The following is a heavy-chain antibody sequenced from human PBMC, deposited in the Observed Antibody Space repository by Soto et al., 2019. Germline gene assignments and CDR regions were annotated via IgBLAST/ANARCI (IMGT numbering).Heavy chain of an antibody. V-gene: IGHV1-18*01. D-gene: IGHD3-22*01. J-gene: IGHJ4*02. CDR1: GYTFITYG. CDR2: ISTYNGNT. Sequence: QVQLVQSGAEVKKPGASVKVSCKASGYTFITYGVSWVRQAPGQGLDWLGWISTYNGNTRYAERLQGRVTMTTDTTTNTAYMELRNRSYHDTAVYYCARGPTEYYDNSAHYFLDYWGQGTLVTVSS. CDR3: ARGPTEYYDNSAHYFLDY.